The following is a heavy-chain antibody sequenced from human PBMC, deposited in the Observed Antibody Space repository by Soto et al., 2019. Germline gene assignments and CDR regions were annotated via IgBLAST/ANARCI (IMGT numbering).Heavy chain of an antibody. D-gene: IGHD4-17*01. CDR3: ATHPPYGPLDH. V-gene: IGHV4-59*08. Sequence: PSETLSLTCSVSGGSISGLYWSWVRQPPGRGLEWIGWIYYSGTTNYNPSLKSRVTISVDTSKNQFSLKLSSVTATDTAVYYCATHPPYGPLDHWGQGTLVTVSS. CDR1: GGSISGLY. J-gene: IGHJ4*02. CDR2: IYYSGTT.